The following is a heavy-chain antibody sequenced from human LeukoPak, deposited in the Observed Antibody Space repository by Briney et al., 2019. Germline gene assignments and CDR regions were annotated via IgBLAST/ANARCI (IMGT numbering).Heavy chain of an antibody. D-gene: IGHD6-6*01. CDR1: GFTFSDYY. CDR2: ITNSATT. V-gene: IGHV3-11*04. J-gene: IGHJ3*02. Sequence: PGGSLRLSCAASGFTFSDYYMTWIRQAPGKGLEWVSYITNSATTYYADSVKGRLTISRDNAKTSLYLQMNSLRAEDTAVYYCARDLGPHSSSPNSGAFDIWGQGTMVTVSS. CDR3: ARDLGPHSSSPNSGAFDI.